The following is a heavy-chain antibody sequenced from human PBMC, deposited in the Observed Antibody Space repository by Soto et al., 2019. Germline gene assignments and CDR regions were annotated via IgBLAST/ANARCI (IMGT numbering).Heavy chain of an antibody. CDR1: GFTFSSYA. D-gene: IGHD2-8*01. V-gene: IGHV3-23*01. J-gene: IGHJ4*01. CDR3: AKLGFVLMELYYFHQ. Sequence: GGSLRLSCTASGFTFSSYAMSWVRQAPGKELEWVSTISGNSGKTNYAESVKGRFSISRDNSKNTVHLQLDSLRAEDTAVYFCAKLGFVLMELYYFHQWGHGXLVTVYS. CDR2: ISGNSGKT.